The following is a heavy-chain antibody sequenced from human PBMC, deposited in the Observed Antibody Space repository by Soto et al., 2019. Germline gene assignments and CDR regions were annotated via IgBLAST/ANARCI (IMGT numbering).Heavy chain of an antibody. Sequence: QVQLVESGGGVVQPGRSLRLSCAASGFTFSSYGMHWVRQAPGKGLEWVAVISYDGSNKYYADSVKGRFTISRDNSKNTLYLQMNSLRAEDTAVYYCAKDLAVAGTYYYGMDVWGQGTTVTVSS. J-gene: IGHJ6*02. D-gene: IGHD6-19*01. CDR1: GFTFSSYG. V-gene: IGHV3-30*18. CDR2: ISYDGSNK. CDR3: AKDLAVAGTYYYGMDV.